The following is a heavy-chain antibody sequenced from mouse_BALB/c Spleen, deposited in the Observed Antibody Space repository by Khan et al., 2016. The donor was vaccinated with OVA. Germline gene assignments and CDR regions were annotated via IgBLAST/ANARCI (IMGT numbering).Heavy chain of an antibody. J-gene: IGHJ3*01. CDR2: IDPFSGGT. CDR3: TRHGDVAWFTY. D-gene: IGHD2-13*01. CDR1: GYSFTTYY. V-gene: IGHV1S135*01. Sequence: VQLKQSGPELMKPGTSVKISCKASGYSFTTYYIHWVMQSHETSLEWIGYIDPFSGGTTYNQKFKGKATLTVDKSSSTAYIHLSNLTSEDSAVYYCTRHGDVAWFTYWGQGTLVTVSA.